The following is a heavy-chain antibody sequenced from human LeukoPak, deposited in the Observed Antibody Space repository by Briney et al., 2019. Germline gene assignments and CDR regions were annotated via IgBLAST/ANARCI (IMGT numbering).Heavy chain of an antibody. CDR1: GFAFRSYG. Sequence: GGSLRLSCAVSGFAFRSYGMSWVRQAPGKGLEWVSAISGIGDSTYYADSAKGRFTISRDNSKNTLYLQVNSLRAEDTAVYYCAKNRGVLRNFDCYDYWGQGTLVTVSS. CDR3: AKNRGVLRNFDCYDY. V-gene: IGHV3-23*01. CDR2: ISGIGDST. J-gene: IGHJ4*02. D-gene: IGHD3-9*01.